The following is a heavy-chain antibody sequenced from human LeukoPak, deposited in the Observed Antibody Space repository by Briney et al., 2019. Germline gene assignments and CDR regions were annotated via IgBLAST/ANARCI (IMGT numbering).Heavy chain of an antibody. V-gene: IGHV3-23*01. D-gene: IGHD3-3*01. CDR3: AKDLIKYYDFWSGYRTSLFGFDY. J-gene: IGHJ4*02. CDR2: ISGSGGST. CDR1: GFTFSSYA. Sequence: SGGSLRLSCAASGFTFSSYAMSWVRQAPGKGLEWVSAISGSGGSTYYADSMKGRFTISRDNSKNTLYLQMNSLRAEDTAVYYCAKDLIKYYDFWSGYRTSLFGFDYWGQGTLVTVSS.